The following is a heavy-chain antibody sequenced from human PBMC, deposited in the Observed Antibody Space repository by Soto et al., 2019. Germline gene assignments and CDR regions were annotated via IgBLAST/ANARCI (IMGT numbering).Heavy chain of an antibody. CDR1: GFSFSTSN. J-gene: IGHJ4*02. CDR2: ISSSSAAI. D-gene: IGHD6-19*01. CDR3: VRGSYGSGPRP. V-gene: IGHV3-48*01. Sequence: GGSLRLSCAASGFSFSTSNMKWVRQAPGKGLEWISFISSSSAAIFYADSVSGQFTISRDNGKSSLFLQMNSLRGEDTVVYNGVRGSYGSGPRPGGKGTLAT.